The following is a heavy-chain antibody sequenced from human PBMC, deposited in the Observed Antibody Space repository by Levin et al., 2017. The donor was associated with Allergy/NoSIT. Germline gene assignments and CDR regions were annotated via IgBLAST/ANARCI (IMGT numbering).Heavy chain of an antibody. D-gene: IGHD3-22*01. CDR3: ARSYYDSSGYSTVDY. V-gene: IGHV3-21*01. J-gene: IGHJ4*02. CDR1: GFTFSTHT. Sequence: ETLSLTCAASGFTFSTHTMSWVRQAPGKGLDWVSSMSSSSTYIYYADSVKGRFTISRDNAKNSLYLQMNSLRAEDTAMYYCARSYYDSSGYSTVDYWGQGTLVTVSS. CDR2: MSSSSTYI.